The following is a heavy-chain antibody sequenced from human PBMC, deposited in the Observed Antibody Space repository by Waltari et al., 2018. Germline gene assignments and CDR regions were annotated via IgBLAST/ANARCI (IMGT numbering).Heavy chain of an antibody. V-gene: IGHV4-59*01. Sequence: QVQLQESGPGLVKPSETLSLTCTVSGGSISSYFWRWTRPPPGKGLEWIGYIYYSGSTNYNPSLKSRVTISVDTSKNQFSLKLSSVTAADTAVYYCARVNYYDSSGSVDYWGQGTLVTVSS. CDR2: IYYSGST. J-gene: IGHJ4*02. CDR1: GGSISSYF. CDR3: ARVNYYDSSGSVDY. D-gene: IGHD3-22*01.